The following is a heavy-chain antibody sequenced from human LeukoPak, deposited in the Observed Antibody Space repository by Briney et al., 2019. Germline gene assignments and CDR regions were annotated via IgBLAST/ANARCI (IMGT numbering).Heavy chain of an antibody. V-gene: IGHV3-23*01. J-gene: IGHJ4*02. CDR2: MSGNAVVA. Sequence: PGGSLRLSCTTSGFAFTGFGLNWVRQAPGKGLEWISPMSGNAVVAYYADSVRGRFFISRDNSKDTLYLQMNSLRDEDTALYYCAKAEAGGYNYGPFDDWGQGTLVTVSS. D-gene: IGHD5-18*01. CDR1: GFAFTGFG. CDR3: AKAEAGGYNYGPFDD.